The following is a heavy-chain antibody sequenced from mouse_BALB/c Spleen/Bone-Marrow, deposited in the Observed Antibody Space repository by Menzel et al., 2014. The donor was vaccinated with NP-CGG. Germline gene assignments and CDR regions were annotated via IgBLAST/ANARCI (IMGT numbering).Heavy chain of an antibody. J-gene: IGHJ4*01. V-gene: IGHV5-17*02. CDR1: GFTFSSFG. CDR2: ISSGTSTI. Sequence: EVKLVESGGGLVQPGGSRKLSCAASGFTFSSFGMHWVRQAPERGLEWVAYISSGTSTIYYADTVKGRFTISGDNPKNTLFLQMTSLRSEDTAIYYCARDDGYYIRNAMDYWGQGTSVTVSS. CDR3: ARDDGYYIRNAMDY. D-gene: IGHD2-3*01.